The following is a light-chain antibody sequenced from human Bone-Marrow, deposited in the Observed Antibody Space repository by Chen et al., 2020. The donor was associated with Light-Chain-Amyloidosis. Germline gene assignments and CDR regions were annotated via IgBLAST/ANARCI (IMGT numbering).Light chain of an antibody. V-gene: IGLV3-21*02. CDR3: QVWDRSSDRPV. Sequence: SYVLTQPSSVSVAPGQTATIACGGNNIGSTSVHWYQQTPGQAPLLVVYDDSDRPSGIPERWSGAKSGNTATLTISRVEAGDAADYYCQVWDRSSDRPVFGGGTKLTVL. J-gene: IGLJ3*02. CDR2: DDS. CDR1: NIGSTS.